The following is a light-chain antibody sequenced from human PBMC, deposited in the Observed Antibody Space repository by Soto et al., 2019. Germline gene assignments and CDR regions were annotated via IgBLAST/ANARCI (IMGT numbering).Light chain of an antibody. V-gene: IGLV1-44*01. CDR2: GNN. CDR3: AAWDDSLNGVV. CDR1: SSNIGSYT. J-gene: IGLJ2*01. Sequence: QSVLTQPPSASGTPGQRVTISCSGSSSNIGSYTVYWYQQFPGTAPKLLIYGNNQRPSGVPDRFSGSKSGTSAFLAISGLQSEDEADYYCAAWDDSLNGVVFGGGTKLTVL.